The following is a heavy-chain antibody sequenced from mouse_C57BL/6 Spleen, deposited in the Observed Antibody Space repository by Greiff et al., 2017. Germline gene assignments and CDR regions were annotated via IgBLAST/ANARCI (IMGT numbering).Heavy chain of an antibody. CDR3: ARPRTGTLFDY. D-gene: IGHD4-1*01. CDR1: GYTFTSYT. V-gene: IGHV1-4*01. CDR2: INPSSGYT. J-gene: IGHJ2*01. Sequence: QVQLQQSGAELARPGASVKMSCKASGYTFTSYTMHWVKQRPGQGLEWIGYINPSSGYTKYNQKFKDKATLTADKSSSTAYMQLSSLTSEDSAVYYCARPRTGTLFDYWGQGTTLTVSS.